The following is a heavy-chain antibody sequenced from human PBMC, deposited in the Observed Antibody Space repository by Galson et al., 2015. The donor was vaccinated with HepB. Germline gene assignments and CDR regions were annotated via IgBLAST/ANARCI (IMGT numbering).Heavy chain of an antibody. D-gene: IGHD1-26*01. Sequence: SVKVSCKASGYNFRRYDINWVRQATGQGLEWIGWMSPESGYTGYAQKFQGRVTMTRDNSITKAYMELSSLKFDDAAVYFCVRDAGYGGGYSGWFDPWGQGTLVVVSS. CDR3: VRDAGYGGGYSGWFDP. V-gene: IGHV1-8*01. CDR2: MSPESGYT. CDR1: GYNFRRYD. J-gene: IGHJ5*02.